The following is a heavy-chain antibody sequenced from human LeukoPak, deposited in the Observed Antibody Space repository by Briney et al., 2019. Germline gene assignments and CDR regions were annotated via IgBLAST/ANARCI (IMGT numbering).Heavy chain of an antibody. Sequence: GGSLRLSCAASGFTFSSSWMHWVRQGPGKGLVWVARMNADGRTINYADSVKGRFTISRDNAKNTLYLQMNSLRTEDATVYYCARAGNYYFDLWGRGTQVTVSS. D-gene: IGHD1-7*01. CDR3: ARAGNYYFDL. V-gene: IGHV3-74*01. J-gene: IGHJ2*01. CDR1: GFTFSSSW. CDR2: MNADGRTI.